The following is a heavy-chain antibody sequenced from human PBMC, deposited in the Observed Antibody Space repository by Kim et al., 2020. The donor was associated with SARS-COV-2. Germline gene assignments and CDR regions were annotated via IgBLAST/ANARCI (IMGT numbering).Heavy chain of an antibody. D-gene: IGHD4-17*01. CDR3: ASRGRRYMVTTFDY. CDR1: GGSISSSSYY. CDR2: IYYSGST. V-gene: IGHV4-39*01. J-gene: IGHJ4*02. Sequence: SETLSLTCTVSGGSISSSSYYWGWIRQPPGKGLEWIGSIYYSGSTYYNPSLKSRVTISVDTSKNQFSLKLSSVTAADTAVYYCASRGRRYMVTTFDYWGQGTLVTVSS.